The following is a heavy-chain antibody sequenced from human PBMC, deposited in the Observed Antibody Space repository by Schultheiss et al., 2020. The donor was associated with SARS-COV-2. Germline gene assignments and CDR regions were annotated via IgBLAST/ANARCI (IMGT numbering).Heavy chain of an antibody. CDR2: ISGSGGST. CDR1: GFTFSSYA. J-gene: IGHJ3*02. V-gene: IGHV3-64*04. D-gene: IGHD7-27*01. Sequence: GGSLRLSCSASGFTFSSYAMHWVRQAPGKGLEYVSAISGSGGSTYYADSVKGRFTISRDNSKNTLYLQMNSLRAEDTAVYYCVRESRLGRADDAFDIWGQGTMVTVSS. CDR3: VRESRLGRADDAFDI.